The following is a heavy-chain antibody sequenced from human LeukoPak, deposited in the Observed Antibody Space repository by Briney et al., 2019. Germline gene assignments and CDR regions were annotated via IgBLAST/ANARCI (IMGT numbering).Heavy chain of an antibody. J-gene: IGHJ5*02. Sequence: GGSLRLSCEASGFTFGHYTMNWVRQAPGKGLEWVSYISNSGNTIYYADSVKGRFTISRDNAKNSLYLQMDSLRTDDTALYYCARESWFDPWDQGTLVTVSS. CDR1: GFTFGHYT. V-gene: IGHV3-48*03. CDR2: ISNSGNTI. CDR3: ARESWFDP.